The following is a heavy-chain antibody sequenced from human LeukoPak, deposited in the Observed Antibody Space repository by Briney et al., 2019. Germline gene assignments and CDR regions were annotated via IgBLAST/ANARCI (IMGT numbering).Heavy chain of an antibody. CDR1: GFTFGDYA. J-gene: IGHJ4*02. CDR2: ITDSGGNT. D-gene: IGHD2-8*01. Sequence: GGSLRLSCTASGFTFGDYAMSWVRQAPGKGLEWVSAITDSGGNTYYAAPVKGRFTISRDNSKNTLYLQMNSLRAEDTALYYCARAGHCTNGICYTPDFDYWGQGTLVTVSS. CDR3: ARAGHCTNGICYTPDFDY. V-gene: IGHV3-23*01.